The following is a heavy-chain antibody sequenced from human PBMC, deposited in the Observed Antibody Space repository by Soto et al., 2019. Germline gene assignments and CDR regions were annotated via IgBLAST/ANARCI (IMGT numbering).Heavy chain of an antibody. Sequence: ESGGGLVPPGGSLRLSCAASGFTVSSNYVSWVRQAPGKGLEWVSVVYSGGSTYYADSVKGRFTSSRDNSKNTLYLQMNSLRAEDTAVYYCAGHSHKDYWGQGTLVTVSS. CDR3: AGHSHKDY. CDR1: GFTVSSNY. J-gene: IGHJ4*02. V-gene: IGHV3-66*04. CDR2: VYSGGST.